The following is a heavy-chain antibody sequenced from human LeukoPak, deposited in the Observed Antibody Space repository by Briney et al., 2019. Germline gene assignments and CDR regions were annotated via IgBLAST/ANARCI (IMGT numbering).Heavy chain of an antibody. CDR1: GCTCSSYA. V-gene: IGHV1-69*01. CDR2: IIPIFGTA. D-gene: IGHD1-1*01. CDR3: ARDFEDWNDEY. Sequence: ASVKVSCKASGCTCSSYAISWVRQPPGQGLEWMGGIIPIFGTANYAQKFQGRVTITADESTSTAYMELSRLRSEDTGVYYCARDFEDWNDEYWGKGTMVTVS. J-gene: IGHJ4*02.